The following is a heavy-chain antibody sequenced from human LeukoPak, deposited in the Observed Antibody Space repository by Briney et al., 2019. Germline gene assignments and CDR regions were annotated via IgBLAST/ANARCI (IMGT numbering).Heavy chain of an antibody. Sequence: ASVKVSCKVSGYTPTELSMHWVRQAPGKGLEWMGGFDPEDGETIYAPNFQGRLTMTKDTSTGTVYMELSSLNSEDTAVYYCVREGPEAYFFDFWGLGTLVTVSS. J-gene: IGHJ4*02. V-gene: IGHV1-24*01. CDR3: VREGPEAYFFDF. CDR1: GYTPTELS. CDR2: FDPEDGET.